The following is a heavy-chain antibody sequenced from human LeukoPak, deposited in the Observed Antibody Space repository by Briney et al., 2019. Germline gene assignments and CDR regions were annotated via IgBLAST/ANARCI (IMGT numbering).Heavy chain of an antibody. Sequence: GGSLRLSCAASGFTFSSYGMHWVRQAPGKGLGWVAVIWYDGSNKYYADSVKGRFTISRDNSKNTLYLQMNSLRAEDTAVYYCARAPIAAADPRYNWFDPWGQGTLVTVSS. CDR1: GFTFSSYG. V-gene: IGHV3-33*01. CDR3: ARAPIAAADPRYNWFDP. J-gene: IGHJ5*02. D-gene: IGHD6-13*01. CDR2: IWYDGSNK.